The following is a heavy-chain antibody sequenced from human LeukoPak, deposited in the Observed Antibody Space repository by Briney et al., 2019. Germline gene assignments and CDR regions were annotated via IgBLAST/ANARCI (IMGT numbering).Heavy chain of an antibody. D-gene: IGHD3-10*01. CDR2: ISSSSSYI. CDR1: GSTFSSYS. V-gene: IGHV3-21*01. Sequence: GGSLRLSCAASGSTFSSYSMNWVRQAPGKGLEWVSSISSSSSYIYYADSVKGRFTISRDNAKNSLYLQMNSLRAEDTAVYYCARVRYYGSGSYYLYIDYWGQGTLVTVSS. CDR3: ARVRYYGSGSYYLYIDY. J-gene: IGHJ4*02.